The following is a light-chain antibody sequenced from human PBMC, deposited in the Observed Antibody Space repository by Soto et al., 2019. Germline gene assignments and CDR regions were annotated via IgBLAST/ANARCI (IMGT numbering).Light chain of an antibody. CDR3: QQYNNWRVT. J-gene: IGKJ4*01. CDR1: QSISDT. V-gene: IGKV3-15*01. Sequence: EIVLTQSPDTLSLSPWERATLSCRASQSISDTLAWYQQKPGQAPRLLIYGASTRATGIPARFSGSGSGTEFTLTISSLQSEDFAVYYCQQYNNWRVTFGGGTKVDIK. CDR2: GAS.